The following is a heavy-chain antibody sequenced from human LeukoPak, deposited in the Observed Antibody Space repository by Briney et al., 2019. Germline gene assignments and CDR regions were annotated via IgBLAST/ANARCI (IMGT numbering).Heavy chain of an antibody. CDR2: IYYSGST. CDR1: GGSISNDGYY. Sequence: PSQTLSLTCTVSGGSISNDGYYWTWIRQHPGKGLEWIGYIYYSGSTYYNPSLKSRVTISVDTSKNQFSLKLSSVTAADTAVYYCAAQYYGDYEPWGQGTLVTVSS. D-gene: IGHD4-17*01. J-gene: IGHJ5*02. V-gene: IGHV4-31*03. CDR3: AAQYYGDYEP.